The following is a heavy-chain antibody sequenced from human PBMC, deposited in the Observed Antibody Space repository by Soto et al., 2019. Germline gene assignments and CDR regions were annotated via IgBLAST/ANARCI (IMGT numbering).Heavy chain of an antibody. D-gene: IGHD3-9*01. CDR3: ARAPYDILTGYSSYYYYYGMDV. J-gene: IGHJ6*02. CDR1: CGSISSYY. V-gene: IGHV4-4*07. CDR2: IYTSGST. Sequence: SETLSLTCTVSCGSISSYYWSWIRQPAGKGLEWIGRIYTSGSTNYNPSLKSRVTMSVDTSKNQFSLKLSSVTAADTAVYYCARAPYDILTGYSSYYYYYGMDVWGQGTTVTVSS.